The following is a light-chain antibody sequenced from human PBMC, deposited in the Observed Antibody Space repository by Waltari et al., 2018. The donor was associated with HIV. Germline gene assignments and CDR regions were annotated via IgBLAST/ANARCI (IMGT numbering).Light chain of an antibody. Sequence: EIVLTQSPGALSLSPGERATLSCRASQTISTRSFPWYQQKAGQAPRLLIYDTSIRATCIPDRFSGSGSGTDFTLTISRLEPEDFAVYYCQQYGNSPRFTFGPGTKVNMK. J-gene: IGKJ3*01. CDR2: DTS. CDR3: QQYGNSPRFT. V-gene: IGKV3-20*01. CDR1: QTISTRS.